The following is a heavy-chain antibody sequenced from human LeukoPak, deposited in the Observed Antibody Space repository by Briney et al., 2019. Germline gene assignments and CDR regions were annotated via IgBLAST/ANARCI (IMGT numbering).Heavy chain of an antibody. CDR2: IKQDGSEK. V-gene: IGHV3-7*03. Sequence: PGGSLRLSCAASGFTFSSYWMSWVRQAPGKGLEWVANIKQDGSEKYYVDSVKGRFTISRDNSKDALYLQMNSLRADDTAVYYCAKSCQLWLLANDYWGQGSLVTVSS. D-gene: IGHD5-24*01. J-gene: IGHJ4*02. CDR1: GFTFSSYW. CDR3: AKSCQLWLLANDY.